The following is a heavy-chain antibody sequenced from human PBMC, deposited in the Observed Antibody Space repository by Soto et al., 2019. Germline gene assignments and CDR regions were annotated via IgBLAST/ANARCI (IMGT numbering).Heavy chain of an antibody. CDR1: GASIGSGGW. CDR3: ARHEGWTGPDQ. D-gene: IGHD2-8*02. J-gene: IGHJ5*02. Sequence: SETLSLTCAVSGASIGSGGWWSWVRQPPGKGLEWIAEIFHDGDTNYSPSLKSRVTISVDKSQNQFSLNVYSVTAADTAAYYCARHEGWTGPDQWGQGTLATVSS. V-gene: IGHV4-4*02. CDR2: IFHDGDT.